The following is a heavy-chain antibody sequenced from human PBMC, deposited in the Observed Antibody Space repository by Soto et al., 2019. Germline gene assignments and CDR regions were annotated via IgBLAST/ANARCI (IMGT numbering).Heavy chain of an antibody. J-gene: IGHJ3*02. Sequence: EVQLLESGGGLVQPGGSLRLSCAASGFTFSSYAMSWVRQAPGKGLEWVSAISGSGGSTYYADSVKGRFTISRDNSKNTLYLQMNSLRAEDTAVYYCAKDCYDSSGYYYETDAFDIWGQGTMVTVSS. CDR1: GFTFSSYA. V-gene: IGHV3-23*01. D-gene: IGHD3-22*01. CDR3: AKDCYDSSGYYYETDAFDI. CDR2: ISGSGGST.